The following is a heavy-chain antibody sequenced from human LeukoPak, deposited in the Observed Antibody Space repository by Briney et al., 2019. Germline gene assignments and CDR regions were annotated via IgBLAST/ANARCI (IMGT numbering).Heavy chain of an antibody. J-gene: IGHJ4*02. V-gene: IGHV4-38-2*02. D-gene: IGHD6-13*01. Sequence: SETLSLTCTVSGYSISSGYYWGWIRQPPGKGREWIGSIYHSGSTYYNPSLKSRVTISVDTPKNQFSLKLSSVTAADTAVYYCARPYSSSWSFNYWGQGTLVTVSS. CDR2: IYHSGST. CDR3: ARPYSSSWSFNY. CDR1: GYSISSGYY.